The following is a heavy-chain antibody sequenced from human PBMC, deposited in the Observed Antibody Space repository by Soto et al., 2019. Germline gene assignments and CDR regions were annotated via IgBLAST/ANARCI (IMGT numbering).Heavy chain of an antibody. J-gene: IGHJ5*02. CDR3: ARVSGCYDFWSGYYTDCGWFDP. V-gene: IGHV4-31*01. Sequence: QVQLQESGPGLVKPSQTLSLTCTVSGGSISSGGYYWSWIRQHPGKGLEWIGYIYYSGSTYYNPSLKSLVTISVDTSKNQFSLKLSSVAAADTAVYYCARVSGCYDFWSGYYTDCGWFDPWGQGTLVTVSS. CDR1: GGSISSGGYY. CDR2: IYYSGST. D-gene: IGHD3-3*01.